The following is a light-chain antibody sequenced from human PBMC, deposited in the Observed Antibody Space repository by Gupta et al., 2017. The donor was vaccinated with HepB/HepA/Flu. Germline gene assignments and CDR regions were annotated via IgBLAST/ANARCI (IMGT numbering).Light chain of an antibody. CDR2: DAS. CDR3: QDRSDCTFT. J-gene: IGKJ5*01. CDR1: QSVSSY. Sequence: IVLTQSPATLSLSPGERATLSCRASQSVSSYLAWYQQKPGQALRLLIYDASNRVTRVPVRLSGSGSETNFTLTISRREPSDVPLYYLQDRSDCTFTFGQGTRLEIK. V-gene: IGKV3-11*01.